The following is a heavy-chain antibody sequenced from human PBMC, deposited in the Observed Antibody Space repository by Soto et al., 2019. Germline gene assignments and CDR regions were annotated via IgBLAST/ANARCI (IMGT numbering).Heavy chain of an antibody. CDR3: AKQEQQLAPIDY. CDR2: VSGSGGST. Sequence: GGSLRLSCAASGFTFSSYAMSWVRQAPGKGLEWVSSVSGSGGSTYYADSVKGRFTISRDNSKNTLWLRMNSLRTEDTAVYYCAKQEQQLAPIDYWGQGTLVTSPQ. V-gene: IGHV3-23*01. D-gene: IGHD6-13*01. CDR1: GFTFSSYA. J-gene: IGHJ4*02.